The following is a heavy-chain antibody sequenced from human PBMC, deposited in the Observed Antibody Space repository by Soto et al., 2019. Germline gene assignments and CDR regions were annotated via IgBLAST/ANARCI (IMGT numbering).Heavy chain of an antibody. Sequence: PSETLSLTCTVSGGSISSGDYYWSWIRQPPGKGLEWIGYIFYSGSTDYNPSLKSRVNISVDTSKNQFSLKLNSVTAADTAVYFCATTEDYFDYWGQGTQVTVSS. J-gene: IGHJ4*02. CDR2: IFYSGST. V-gene: IGHV4-31*03. CDR3: ATTEDYFDY. CDR1: GGSISSGDYY.